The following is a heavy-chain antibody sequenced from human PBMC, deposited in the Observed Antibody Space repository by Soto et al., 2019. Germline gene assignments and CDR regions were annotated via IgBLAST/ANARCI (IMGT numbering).Heavy chain of an antibody. Sequence: ASVKVSCKASGYPFTSYGIGWVRQAPGQGLEWMGWISPYNGNTYYAQKFQGRVTMTEDTSTDTAYMELSSLRSEDTAVYYCATVIAAAADPSNFYYYGMDVWGQGTTVTVSS. V-gene: IGHV1-18*01. CDR1: GYPFTSYG. J-gene: IGHJ6*02. CDR3: ATVIAAAADPSNFYYYGMDV. D-gene: IGHD6-13*01. CDR2: ISPYNGNT.